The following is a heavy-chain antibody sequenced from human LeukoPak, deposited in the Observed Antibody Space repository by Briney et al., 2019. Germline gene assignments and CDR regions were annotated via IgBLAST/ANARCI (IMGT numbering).Heavy chain of an antibody. CDR3: ARDRYNWNYFDY. CDR2: IWYDGSNK. V-gene: IGHV3-33*08. CDR1: GFTFSSYW. Sequence: GGSLRLSCAASGFTFSSYWMHWVRQAPGKGLEWVAVIWYDGSNKYYADSVKGRFTISRDNSKNTLYLQMNSLRAEDTAVYYCARDRYNWNYFDYWGQGTLVTVSS. D-gene: IGHD1-20*01. J-gene: IGHJ4*02.